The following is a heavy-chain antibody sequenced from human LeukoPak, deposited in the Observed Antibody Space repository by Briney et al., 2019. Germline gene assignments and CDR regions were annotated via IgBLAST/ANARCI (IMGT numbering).Heavy chain of an antibody. V-gene: IGHV3-74*01. D-gene: IGHD6-6*01. CDR1: GFTFSNYW. Sequence: PGGSLRLSCAASGFTFSNYWMHWVRQAPGKGLVWVSRIHSDGSSTTSADSVKGRFTISRDNAENTLYLQMNSLRAEDTAVYYCARAFYSSSSAYYYYYGMDVWGQGTTVTVSS. CDR3: ARAFYSSSSAYYYYYGMDV. J-gene: IGHJ6*02. CDR2: IHSDGSST.